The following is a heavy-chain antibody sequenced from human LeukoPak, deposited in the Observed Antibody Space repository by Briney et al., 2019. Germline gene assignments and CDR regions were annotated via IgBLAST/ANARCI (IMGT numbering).Heavy chain of an antibody. D-gene: IGHD1-14*01. V-gene: IGHV3-9*01. CDR1: GFTFDDYA. J-gene: IGHJ4*02. CDR2: ITWNSGDI. Sequence: GGSLRLSCAASGFTFDDYAMHWVRQVPGKGLEWVSGITWNSGDIDYADSVKGRFTISRDNAKNSLYLQMNSLRVEDTAFYYCAKQGEPDFFDYWGQGTLVTVSS. CDR3: AKQGEPDFFDY.